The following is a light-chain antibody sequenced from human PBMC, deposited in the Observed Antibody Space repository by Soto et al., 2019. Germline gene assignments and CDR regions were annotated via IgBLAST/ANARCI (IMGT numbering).Light chain of an antibody. V-gene: IGKV3-11*01. J-gene: IGKJ4*01. CDR1: QSVTSS. CDR3: QQRTSWPT. CDR2: DVS. Sequence: EIVLTQSPATLSLSPGDRATLSCRASQSVTSSLAWFQQKPGQAPRLLIYDVSRRATAIPARFSGSGSGTDFTLTISSIEPEDFAVYYFQQRTSWPTFGGGTKVEIK.